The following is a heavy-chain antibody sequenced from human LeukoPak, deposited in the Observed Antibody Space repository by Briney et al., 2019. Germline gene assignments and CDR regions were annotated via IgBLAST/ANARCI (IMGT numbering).Heavy chain of an antibody. D-gene: IGHD6-19*01. CDR1: GDHVSSNSVA. CDR3: ARDPGWLAFDY. V-gene: IGHV6-1*01. CDR2: TYYRSKWYY. J-gene: IGHJ4*02. Sequence: SQTLSLTCAISGDHVSSNSVAWNWIRQSPSRGLEWLGRTYYRSKWYYDYALSMKSRITINPDTSKNQFSLQLNSVTPEDTAVYYCARDPGWLAFDYWGQGTLVTVSS.